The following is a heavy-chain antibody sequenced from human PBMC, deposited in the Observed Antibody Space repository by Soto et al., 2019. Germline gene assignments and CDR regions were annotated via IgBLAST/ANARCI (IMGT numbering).Heavy chain of an antibody. V-gene: IGHV1-69*06. Sequence: ASVKVSCKASGGTFSSYAISCVRQAPGQGLEWMGGIIPIFGTANYAQKFQGRVTITADKSTSTAYMELSSLRSEDTAVYYCARGPSLVVPELTFTWFDPWGQGTLVTVSS. CDR3: ARGPSLVVPELTFTWFDP. CDR1: GGTFSSYA. CDR2: IIPIFGTA. D-gene: IGHD2-2*01. J-gene: IGHJ5*02.